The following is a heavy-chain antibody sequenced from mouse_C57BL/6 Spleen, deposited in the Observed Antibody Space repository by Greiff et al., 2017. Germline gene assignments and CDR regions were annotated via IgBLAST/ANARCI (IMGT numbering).Heavy chain of an antibody. J-gene: IGHJ2*01. D-gene: IGHD3-3*01. CDR3: ARGTSYFDY. CDR2: IYPGSGST. Sequence: QVQLKESGAELVKPGASVKMSCKASGYTFTSYWITWVKQRPGQGLEWIGDIYPGSGSTNYNEKFKSKATLTVDTSSSTAYMQLSSLTSEDSAVYYCARGTSYFDYWGQGTTLTVSS. CDR1: GYTFTSYW. V-gene: IGHV1-55*01.